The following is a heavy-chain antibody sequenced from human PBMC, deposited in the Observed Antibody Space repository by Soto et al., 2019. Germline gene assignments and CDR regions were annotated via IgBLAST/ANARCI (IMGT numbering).Heavy chain of an antibody. CDR2: IYYSGST. V-gene: IGHV4-39*02. J-gene: IGHJ4*02. CDR1: GGSISSSSYY. Sequence: SETLSLTCTVSGGSISSSSYYWGWIRQPAGKGLEWIGSIYYSGSTYYNPSLKSRVTISVDTSKKQFSLKLSSVTAADMAVFFCSGDVLLWFGELLYSHYFDYWGQGTLVTVPS. D-gene: IGHD3-10*01. CDR3: SGDVLLWFGELLYSHYFDY.